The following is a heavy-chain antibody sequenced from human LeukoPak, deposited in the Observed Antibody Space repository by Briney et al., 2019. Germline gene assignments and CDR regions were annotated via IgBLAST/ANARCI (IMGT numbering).Heavy chain of an antibody. CDR3: ASTIVVVPAGPFDY. CDR2: ISYDGSNK. J-gene: IGHJ4*02. D-gene: IGHD2-2*01. Sequence: HPGGSLRLSCAASGFTFSSYGMHWVRQAPGKGLEWVAVISYDGSNKYYADSVKGRFTISRDNSKNSLYLQMNSLRAEDTAVYYCASTIVVVPAGPFDYWGQGTLVTVSS. V-gene: IGHV3-30*03. CDR1: GFTFSSYG.